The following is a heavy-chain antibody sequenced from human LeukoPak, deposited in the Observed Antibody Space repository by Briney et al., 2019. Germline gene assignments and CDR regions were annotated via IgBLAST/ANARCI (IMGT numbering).Heavy chain of an antibody. CDR2: ISGSGGST. J-gene: IGHJ4*02. CDR1: GFTFSSYG. CDR3: AKDVGKGNSDY. V-gene: IGHV3-23*01. D-gene: IGHD4-23*01. Sequence: GGSLRLSCAASGFTFSSYGMSWVRQAPGKGLEWVSAISGSGGSTYYADSVKGRFTISRDSSKNTLYLQMNSLRAEDTAVYYCAKDVGKGNSDYWGQGTLVTVSS.